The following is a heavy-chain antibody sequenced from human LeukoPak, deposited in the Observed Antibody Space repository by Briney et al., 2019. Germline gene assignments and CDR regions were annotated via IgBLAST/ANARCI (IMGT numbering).Heavy chain of an antibody. CDR1: GYSFTNYC. CDR2: INPSGGST. J-gene: IGHJ4*02. V-gene: IGHV1-46*01. Sequence: ASVKVSCKASGYSFTNYCIYWVRQAPGQGLEWMGIINPSGGSTSYAQKFQGRVTMTRDTSTSTVYMELSSLRSEDTAVYYCARGPYVDIVATLDYWGQGTLVTVSS. CDR3: ARGPYVDIVATLDY. D-gene: IGHD5-12*01.